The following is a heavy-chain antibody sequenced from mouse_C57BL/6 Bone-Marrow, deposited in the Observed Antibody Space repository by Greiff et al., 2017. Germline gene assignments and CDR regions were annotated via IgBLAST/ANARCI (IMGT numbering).Heavy chain of an antibody. CDR3: ARLEDGYLAWFAY. V-gene: IGHV1-55*01. CDR1: GYTFTSYW. Sequence: QVQLQQSGAELVKPGASVKMSCKASGYTFTSYWITWVKQRPGQGLEWIGEIYPGSGSTNYNEKFKSKATLTVDTSSSTAYMQLSSLTSEDSAVYYCARLEDGYLAWFAYWGQGTLVTVSA. J-gene: IGHJ3*01. D-gene: IGHD2-3*01. CDR2: IYPGSGST.